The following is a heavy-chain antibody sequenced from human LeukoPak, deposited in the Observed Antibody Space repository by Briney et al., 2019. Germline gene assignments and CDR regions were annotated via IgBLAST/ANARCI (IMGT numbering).Heavy chain of an antibody. J-gene: IGHJ4*02. Sequence: GGSLRLSCAASGFTFSSYAMSWVRQAPGKGLEWVSGISGSGGSTYYADSVKGRFTISRDNSKNTLYLQMNSLRAEDTAVYFCAREAEMATSGLFDSWGQGTLVTVSS. V-gene: IGHV3-23*01. CDR1: GFTFSSYA. CDR2: ISGSGGST. CDR3: AREAEMATSGLFDS. D-gene: IGHD5-24*01.